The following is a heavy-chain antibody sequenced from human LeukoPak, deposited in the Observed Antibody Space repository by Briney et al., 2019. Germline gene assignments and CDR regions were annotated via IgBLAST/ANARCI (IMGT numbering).Heavy chain of an antibody. Sequence: EPGGSLRLSCTASGFIFNNFAMTWVRQAPGKGLEWVSVLYSDGNTKYADSVQGRFTISRDNSKNTLYLEMNSLSPDDTAVYYCARGVEPLAANTLAYWGQGTLVTVSS. D-gene: IGHD1-14*01. V-gene: IGHV3-53*01. CDR1: GFIFNNFA. CDR3: ARGVEPLAANTLAY. CDR2: LYSDGNT. J-gene: IGHJ4*02.